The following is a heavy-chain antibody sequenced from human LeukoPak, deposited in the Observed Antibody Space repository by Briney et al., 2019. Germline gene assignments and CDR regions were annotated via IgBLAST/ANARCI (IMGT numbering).Heavy chain of an antibody. CDR3: AKDFRVRGAGAYYFDY. D-gene: IGHD3-10*01. J-gene: IGHJ4*02. V-gene: IGHV3-30*02. CDR2: IRYDGSNK. CDR1: GFTFSSYG. Sequence: GGSLRLSCAASGFTFSSYGMHWVRQAPGKGLEWGAFIRYDGSNKYYADSVKGRFTISRDNSKNTLYLQMNSLRAEDTAVYYCAKDFRVRGAGAYYFDYWGQGTLVTVSS.